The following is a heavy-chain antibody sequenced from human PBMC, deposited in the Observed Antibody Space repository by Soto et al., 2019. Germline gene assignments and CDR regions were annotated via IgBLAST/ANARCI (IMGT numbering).Heavy chain of an antibody. CDR1: GGSISSYY. V-gene: IGHV4-59*01. J-gene: IGHJ4*02. CDR3: GGKTYASSGYFDY. D-gene: IGHD3-22*01. Sequence: SETLSLTCTVSGGSISSYYWSWIRQPPGKGLEWIGYMYYSGSTNYNPSLKSRVTISVDTSKNQFSLKLSSVTAADTAVYYCGGKTYASSGYFDYWGQGTLVTVSS. CDR2: MYYSGST.